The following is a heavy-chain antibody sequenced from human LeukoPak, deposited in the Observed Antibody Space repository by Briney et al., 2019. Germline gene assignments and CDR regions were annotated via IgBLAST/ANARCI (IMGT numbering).Heavy chain of an antibody. Sequence: PSETLSLTCAVSGGSISSGGYSWSWIRQPPGKGLEWIGYIYHSGSTYYNPSLKSRVTISVDTSKNQFSLKLSSVTAADTAVYYCARSSIAARTTFFDIWGQGTMVTVSS. J-gene: IGHJ3*02. CDR2: IYHSGST. CDR3: ARSSIAARTTFFDI. CDR1: GGSISSGGYS. D-gene: IGHD6-6*01. V-gene: IGHV4-30-2*05.